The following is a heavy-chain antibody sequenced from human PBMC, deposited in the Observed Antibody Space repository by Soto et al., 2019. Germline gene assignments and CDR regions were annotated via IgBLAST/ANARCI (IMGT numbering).Heavy chain of an antibody. V-gene: IGHV1-69*13. J-gene: IGHJ4*02. Sequence: SVKVSCKASGGTFSSYAISWVRQAPGQGLEWMGGIIPIFGTANYAQKFQGRVTITADESTSTAYMELSSLRSEDSAFYFCARSPRSSPYFDYWGQGALVTVSS. CDR3: ARSPRSSPYFDY. CDR1: GGTFSSYA. D-gene: IGHD6-13*01. CDR2: IIPIFGTA.